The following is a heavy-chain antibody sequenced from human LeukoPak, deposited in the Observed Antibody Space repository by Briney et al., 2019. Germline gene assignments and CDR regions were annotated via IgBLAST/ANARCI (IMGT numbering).Heavy chain of an antibody. J-gene: IGHJ4*02. CDR3: ARARTNSGSYYYYFDY. Sequence: GASVKVSCKASGYTFTSYDISWVRQATGQGLEWMGWMNPNSGNTGYAQKFQGRVTMTRNTSISTAYMELSSLRSEDTAVYYCARARTNSGSYYYYFDYWGQGTLVTVSS. D-gene: IGHD1-26*01. CDR1: GYTFTSYD. CDR2: MNPNSGNT. V-gene: IGHV1-8*01.